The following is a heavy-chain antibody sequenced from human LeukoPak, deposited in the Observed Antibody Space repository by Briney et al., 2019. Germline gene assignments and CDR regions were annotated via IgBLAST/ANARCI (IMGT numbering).Heavy chain of an antibody. D-gene: IGHD4-17*01. CDR3: TGDRYGDFDY. V-gene: IGHV3-74*01. CDR1: GFTFSAYW. J-gene: IGHJ4*02. Sequence: GGSLRLSCAASGFTFSAYWMPWVRQAPGKGLVWVSHINTDGRSTTYADSVKGRFTISRDNAKNTLYLQMNSLRAEDTAVYFCTGDRYGDFDYWGQGSLVTVSS. CDR2: INTDGRST.